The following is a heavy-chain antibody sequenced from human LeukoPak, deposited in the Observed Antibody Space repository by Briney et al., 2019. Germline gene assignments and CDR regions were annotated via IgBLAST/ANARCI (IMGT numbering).Heavy chain of an antibody. CDR1: GGSISSGGYY. J-gene: IGHJ4*02. CDR3: ARFWVGTYYYDSSGYYAFDY. V-gene: IGHV4-31*03. D-gene: IGHD3-22*01. CDR2: IYYSGST. Sequence: PSQILSLTCTVSGGSISSGGYYWSWIRQHPGKGLEWIGYIYYSGSTYYNPSLKSRVTISVDTSKNQFSLKLSSVTAADTAVYYCARFWVGTYYYDSSGYYAFDYWGQGTLVTVSS.